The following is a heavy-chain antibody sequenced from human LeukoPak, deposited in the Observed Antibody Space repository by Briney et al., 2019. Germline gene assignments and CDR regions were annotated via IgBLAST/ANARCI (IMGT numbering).Heavy chain of an antibody. CDR1: GYTFISYG. V-gene: IGHV1-18*01. D-gene: IGHD1-14*01. J-gene: IGHJ6*03. Sequence: PAASVTVSCKASGYTFISYGISWVRQAPGQGLEWMGWIRPYNSYTNYAQKFQGRVTMTTDTSTSTAYMELRSLTSDDTAVYYCARRPSYIYYNYMDVWGKGTTVTISS. CDR2: IRPYNSYT. CDR3: ARRPSYIYYNYMDV.